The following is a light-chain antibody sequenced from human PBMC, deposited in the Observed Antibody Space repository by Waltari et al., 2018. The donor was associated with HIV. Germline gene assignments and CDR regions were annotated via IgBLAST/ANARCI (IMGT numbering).Light chain of an antibody. V-gene: IGLV2-8*01. CDR1: SSDIGAYDS. J-gene: IGLJ2*01. CDR3: SSYGDNIRVL. CDR2: EVT. Sequence: QSALTQPPSASGSLGQSVTISCTGSSSDIGAYDSVSWFQQHPHSAPKLLLYEVTKRPSGVPDRFSGSRSGDTAFLSVSGLQPDDSVAYFCSSYGDNIRVLFGGGTNLTVL.